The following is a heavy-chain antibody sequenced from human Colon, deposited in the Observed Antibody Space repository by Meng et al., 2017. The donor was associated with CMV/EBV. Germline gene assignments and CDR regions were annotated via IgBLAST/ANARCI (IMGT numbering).Heavy chain of an antibody. CDR1: AASITSYF. J-gene: IGHJ4*02. CDR3: ARDSNLSGLAY. D-gene: IGHD3-10*01. Sequence: QVPLRESCPGLVKLSETLSLTCTVSAASITSYFWSWIRQPAGKGLEWIGRVYISGNTNYNPSLKSRVTMSIDTSKNQLSLNIRSVTAADTAVYYCARDSNLSGLAYWGQGTLVTVSS. CDR2: VYISGNT. V-gene: IGHV4-4*07.